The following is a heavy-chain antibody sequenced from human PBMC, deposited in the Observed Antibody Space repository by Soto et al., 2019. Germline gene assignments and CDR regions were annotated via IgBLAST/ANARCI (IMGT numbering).Heavy chain of an antibody. J-gene: IGHJ5*02. CDR1: GFPFNTYG. V-gene: IGHV3-21*01. D-gene: IGHD2-21*01. CDR2: ITTSSAYI. Sequence: GGSLRLSCAASGFPFNTYGMNWVRQAPGKGLEWVSSITTSSAYIYYADSLKGRITISRDNAKNSLFLQMNSLRAEDTAVYYCVRSGTARLLRHSWFDTWGQGTLVTVSS. CDR3: VRSGTARLLRHSWFDT.